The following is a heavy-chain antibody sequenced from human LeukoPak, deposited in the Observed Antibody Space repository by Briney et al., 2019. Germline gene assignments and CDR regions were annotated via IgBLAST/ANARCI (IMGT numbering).Heavy chain of an antibody. D-gene: IGHD6-13*01. CDR2: INSFGSSI. CDR3: ASFYSTSWYNWFDP. Sequence: GGSLRLSCTASGFNFSDYYMAWIRQAPGKGLDWVSYINSFGSSIFYADSVKGRFTISRDNTKKVMYLQMNSLRAEDTAVYYCASFYSTSWYNWFDPWGQGTLVTVSS. CDR1: GFNFSDYY. V-gene: IGHV3-11*01. J-gene: IGHJ5*02.